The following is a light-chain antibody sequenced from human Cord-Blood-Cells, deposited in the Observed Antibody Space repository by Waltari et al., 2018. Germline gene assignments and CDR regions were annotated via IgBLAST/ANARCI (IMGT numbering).Light chain of an antibody. J-gene: IGKJ2*01. CDR1: QGISSY. Sequence: IQLTQSPSSLSASVGDRVTITCRASQGISSYLAWYQQKPGKAPKLLIYAASTLQSGVPSRFSGSESGTDFTLTISSLQPEDFATYYCHQLNSYPYTFGQGTKLEIK. CDR2: AAS. V-gene: IGKV1-9*01. CDR3: HQLNSYPYT.